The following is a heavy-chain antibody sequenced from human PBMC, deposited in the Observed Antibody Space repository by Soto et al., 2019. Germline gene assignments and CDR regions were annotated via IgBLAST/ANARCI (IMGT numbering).Heavy chain of an antibody. Sequence: QVRLQESGPQLVKPSATLSLTCTVSGGAFRSYFWSWIRQPPGKGLEWIVNIHSSGESNYNPSFKRRVSMSIDPSNNRFSVTLASVTATDTAVYYCARDDPFDPWGQGMLATVSS. V-gene: IGHV4-59*01. CDR2: IHSSGES. CDR1: GGAFRSYF. J-gene: IGHJ5*02. CDR3: ARDDPFDP.